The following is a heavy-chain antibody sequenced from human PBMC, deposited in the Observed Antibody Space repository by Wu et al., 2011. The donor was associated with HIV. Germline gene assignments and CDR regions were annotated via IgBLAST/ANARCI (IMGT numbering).Heavy chain of an antibody. D-gene: IGHD6-6*01. J-gene: IGHJ6*03. V-gene: IGHV1-2*02. CDR2: INPHSGGT. CDR3: ARDPYSSSFYYYYFMDV. CDR1: GYTFTAYY. Sequence: QVLLMQSGAEVKKPGASVKVSCKASGYTFTAYYMHWLRQAPGQGLEWMGWINPHSGGTNFAQKFQGRVTMTRDTSITTAYMELSRLRSDDTAVYYCARDPYSSSFYYYYFMDVWGKGTTVTVSS.